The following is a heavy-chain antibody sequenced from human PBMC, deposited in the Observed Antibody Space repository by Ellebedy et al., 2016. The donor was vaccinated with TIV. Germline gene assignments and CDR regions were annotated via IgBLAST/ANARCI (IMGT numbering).Heavy chain of an antibody. D-gene: IGHD3-16*02. J-gene: IGHJ5*02. CDR3: ARDAIYDYVWGSYRYGFDP. Sequence: MPSETLSLTCTVSGGSISPYYWSWTRQPPGKGLEWIGEINHSGITNYNPSLKSRVTISVETAKKQFSLKLSSVTAADTAVYYCARDAIYDYVWGSYRYGFDPWGQGTLVTVSS. CDR1: GGSISPYY. V-gene: IGHV4-34*01. CDR2: INHSGIT.